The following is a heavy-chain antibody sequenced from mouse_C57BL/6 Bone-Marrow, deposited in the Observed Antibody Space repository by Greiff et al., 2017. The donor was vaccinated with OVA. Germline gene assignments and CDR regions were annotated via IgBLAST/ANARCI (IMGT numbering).Heavy chain of an antibody. J-gene: IGHJ2*01. CDR1: GYAFTNYL. Sequence: VQGVESGAELVRPGTSVKVSCKASGYAFTNYLIEWVKQRPGQGLEWIGVIDPSDSYTNYNQKFKGKATLTVDTSSSTAYMQLSSLTSEDSAVYYCARETTVVDYWGQGTTLTVSS. CDR2: IDPSDSYT. D-gene: IGHD1-1*01. CDR3: ARETTVVDY. V-gene: IGHV1-59*01.